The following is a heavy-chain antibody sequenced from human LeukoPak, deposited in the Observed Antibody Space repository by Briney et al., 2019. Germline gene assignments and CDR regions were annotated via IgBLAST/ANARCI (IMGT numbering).Heavy chain of an antibody. V-gene: IGHV3-66*02. CDR2: IYSGGST. D-gene: IGHD3-22*01. Sequence: PGGSLRLSCAASGFTVSSNYMSWVRQAPGKGLEGVSVIYSGGSTYYADSVKGRFTISRDNSKNTLYLQMNSLRAEDTAVYYCARDQRDYYDSSGYPRDWGQGTLVTVSS. J-gene: IGHJ4*02. CDR3: ARDQRDYYDSSGYPRD. CDR1: GFTVSSNY.